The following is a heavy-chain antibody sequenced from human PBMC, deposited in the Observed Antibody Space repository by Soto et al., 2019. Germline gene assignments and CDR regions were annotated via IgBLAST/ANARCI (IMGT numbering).Heavy chain of an antibody. D-gene: IGHD3-16*02. CDR1: GFTFSSYG. CDR2: ISYDGSNK. Sequence: GESLKISCAASGFTFSSYGMHWVRQAPGKGLEWVAVISYDGSNKYYADSVKGRFTISRDNSKNTLYLQMNSLRAEDTAVYYCAKDQVGDYVWGSYRYTGVLAYWGQGTLVTVSS. CDR3: AKDQVGDYVWGSYRYTGVLAY. J-gene: IGHJ4*02. V-gene: IGHV3-30*18.